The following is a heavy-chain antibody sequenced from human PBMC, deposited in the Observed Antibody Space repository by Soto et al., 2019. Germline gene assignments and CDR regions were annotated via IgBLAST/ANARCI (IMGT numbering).Heavy chain of an antibody. CDR3: ARSYYYGSGSQRGPGALDI. V-gene: IGHV1-2*02. D-gene: IGHD3-10*01. CDR1: GYTFTGYY. J-gene: IGHJ3*02. CDR2: INPNSGGT. Sequence: GASVKVSCKASGYTFTGYYMHWVRQAPGQGLEWMGWINPNSGGTNYAQKFQGRVTMTRDTSISTAYMELSRLRSDDTAVYYCARSYYYGSGSQRGPGALDIWGQGTMVTVSS.